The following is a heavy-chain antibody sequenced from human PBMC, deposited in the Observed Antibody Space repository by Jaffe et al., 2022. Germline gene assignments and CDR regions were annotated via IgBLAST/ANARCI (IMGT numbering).Heavy chain of an antibody. J-gene: IGHJ3*02. CDR1: GFSLSTSGVG. CDR3: AHRRYDIVATIKGDNDAFDI. D-gene: IGHD5-12*01. V-gene: IGHV2-5*02. Sequence: QITLKESGPTLVKPTQTLTLTCTFSGFSLSTSGVGVGWIRQPPGKALEWLALIYWDDDKRYSPSLKSRLTITKDTSKNQVVLTMTNMDPVDTATYYCAHRRYDIVATIKGDNDAFDIWGQGTMVTVSS. CDR2: IYWDDDK.